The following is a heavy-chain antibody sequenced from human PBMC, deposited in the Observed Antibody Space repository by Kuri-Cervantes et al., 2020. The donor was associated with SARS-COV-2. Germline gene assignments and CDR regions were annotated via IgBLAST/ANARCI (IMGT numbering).Heavy chain of an antibody. Sequence: GESLKISCAASGFTFSTYNMNWVRQAPGKGLERVSYISSSSSTIYYAESERGRFTISRDNVKNSLYLQMNSLRAEDTAVYYCARDPDITMPPDAFDIWGHGTMVTVSS. D-gene: IGHD5-18*01. V-gene: IGHV3-48*01. CDR2: ISSSSSTI. J-gene: IGHJ3*02. CDR3: ARDPDITMPPDAFDI. CDR1: GFTFSTYN.